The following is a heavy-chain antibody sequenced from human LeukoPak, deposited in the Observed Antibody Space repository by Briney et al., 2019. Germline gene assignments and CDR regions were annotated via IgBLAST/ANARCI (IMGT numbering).Heavy chain of an antibody. CDR3: ARGRITASGIVYYGLDV. D-gene: IGHD6-6*01. J-gene: IGHJ6*02. CDR1: GGSISSYY. CDR2: IYYSGST. V-gene: IGHV4-59*01. Sequence: PSETLSLTCSVSGGSISSYYWSWIRQPPGRGLEWIGYIYYSGSTNYIPSLKSRVTMSVDTSKNQFSLNMRSVTAADTALYYCARGRITASGIVYYGLDVWGQGTTVTVSS.